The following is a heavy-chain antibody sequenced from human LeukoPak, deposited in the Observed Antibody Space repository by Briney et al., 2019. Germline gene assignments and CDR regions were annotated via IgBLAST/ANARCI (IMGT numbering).Heavy chain of an antibody. Sequence: GESLKISCKGSGYSFTSYWIGWVRQMPGKGLEWMGIIYPGDSDTRYSPSFQGQVTISADKSISTAYLQWSSLKASDTAMYYCARAGRREWELRGRFFAFDIWGQGTMVTVSS. D-gene: IGHD1-26*01. CDR3: ARAGRREWELRGRFFAFDI. CDR2: IYPGDSDT. J-gene: IGHJ3*02. CDR1: GYSFTSYW. V-gene: IGHV5-51*01.